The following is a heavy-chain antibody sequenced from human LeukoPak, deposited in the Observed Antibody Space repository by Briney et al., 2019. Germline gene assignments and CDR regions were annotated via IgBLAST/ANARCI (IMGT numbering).Heavy chain of an antibody. CDR3: ARGPVVVVPTAYTIWFDS. CDR2: IYPGDSDT. CDR1: GYSFRTYW. V-gene: IGHV5-51*01. Sequence: GESLKISCEGSGYSFRTYWIGWVRQMPGKGPEWMGIIYPGDSDTRYSPSFQGQVTLSADKSISTAYLQWSSLKASDTAIYYCARGPVVVVPTAYTIWFDSWGQGTLVTVSS. J-gene: IGHJ5*01. D-gene: IGHD2-2*01.